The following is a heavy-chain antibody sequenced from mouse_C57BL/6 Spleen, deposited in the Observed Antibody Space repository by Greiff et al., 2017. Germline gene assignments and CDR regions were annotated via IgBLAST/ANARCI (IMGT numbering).Heavy chain of an antibody. Sequence: EVLLVESGEGLVKPGGSLKLSCAASGFTFSSYAMSWVRQTPEKRLEWVAYISSGRDYIYYADTVKGRFTISRDNARNTLYLQMSSLKSEDKDMYYCTRGARGYAMDYWGQGTSVTVSS. J-gene: IGHJ4*01. CDR2: ISSGRDYI. V-gene: IGHV5-9-1*02. CDR3: TRGARGYAMDY. CDR1: GFTFSSYA.